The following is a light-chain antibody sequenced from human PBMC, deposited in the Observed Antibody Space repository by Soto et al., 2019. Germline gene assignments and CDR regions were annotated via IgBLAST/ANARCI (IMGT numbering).Light chain of an antibody. CDR1: RDIRKY. CDR3: QQYHTLVS. CDR2: DAS. V-gene: IGKV1-33*01. Sequence: DIQMTQSPSSLSASVGDRVTITCQASRDIRKYLNWYQQKPGKAPKLLIYDASNLETGVTSRFSGSGSGTDFTFTISTLQSEDIPTYYCQQYHTLVSFGGGTKVEIK. J-gene: IGKJ4*01.